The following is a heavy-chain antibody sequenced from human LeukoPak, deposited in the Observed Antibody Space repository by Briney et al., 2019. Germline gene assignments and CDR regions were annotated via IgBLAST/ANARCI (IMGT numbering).Heavy chain of an antibody. CDR2: INPNSGGT. D-gene: IGHD4-17*01. CDR3: AREGVKTTVTTSGY. CDR1: GYTFTVYY. Sequence: ASVKVSCKASGYTFTVYYMHWVRQAPGQGLEWMGWINPNSGGTNYAQKFQGRVTMTRDTSISTAYMELSRLRSHDTAVYYCAREGVKTTVTTSGYWGQGTLVTVSS. J-gene: IGHJ4*02. V-gene: IGHV1-2*02.